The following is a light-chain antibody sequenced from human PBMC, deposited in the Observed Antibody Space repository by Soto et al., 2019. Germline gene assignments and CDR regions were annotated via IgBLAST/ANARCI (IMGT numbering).Light chain of an antibody. CDR1: QTVRSSS. J-gene: IGKJ5*01. V-gene: IGKV3-20*01. CDR2: GAS. CDR3: QQYGSSPMT. Sequence: DIVLTQSPGTLSLSPGERATLSCRASQTVRSSSLAWYQQKPGQAPRLLIFGASTRAAGFPDRFSGSGSGTDFTLTISRLEPEDFAVYYCQQYGSSPMTFGQGTRLEI.